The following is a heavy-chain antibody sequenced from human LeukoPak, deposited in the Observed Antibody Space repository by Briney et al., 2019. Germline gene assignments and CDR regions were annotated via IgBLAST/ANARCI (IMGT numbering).Heavy chain of an antibody. V-gene: IGHV4-30-2*01. CDR2: IYHSGST. J-gene: IGHJ5*02. D-gene: IGHD2-21*02. CDR1: GGSISSGGYS. Sequence: SQTLSLTCAVSGGSISSGGYSWSWIRQPPGKGLEWIGYIYHSGSTYYNPPLKSRVTISVDRSKNQFSLKLSSVTAADTAVYYCASSHLYCGGDCYSQLDPWGQGTLVTVSS. CDR3: ASSHLYCGGDCYSQLDP.